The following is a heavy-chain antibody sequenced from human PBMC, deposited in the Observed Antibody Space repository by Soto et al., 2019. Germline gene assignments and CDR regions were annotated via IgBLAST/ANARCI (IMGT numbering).Heavy chain of an antibody. Sequence: LRKKPGKRLEGRGRVDPGDSYTTYSPSFQGHVTISAYKSISTADLQWSSLKASDTAMYYCARRGYYYASSGSLAYHYHGMDVWGQGTTVTVSS. CDR2: VDPGDSYT. CDR3: ARRGYYYASSGSLAYHYHGMDV. J-gene: IGHJ6*02. V-gene: IGHV5-10-1*01. D-gene: IGHD3-22*01.